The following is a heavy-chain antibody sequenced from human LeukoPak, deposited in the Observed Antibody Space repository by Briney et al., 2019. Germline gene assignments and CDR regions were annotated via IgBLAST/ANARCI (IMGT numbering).Heavy chain of an antibody. Sequence: GGSLRLSCVTSGFTFSNYAMTWVRQAPGKGLEWVSVIYSGGSTYYADSVKGRFTISRDNSKNTLYLQMNSLRAEDTAVYYCARNAAAGLEFDYWGQGTLVTVSS. CDR2: IYSGGST. J-gene: IGHJ4*02. CDR3: ARNAAAGLEFDY. V-gene: IGHV3-53*01. CDR1: GFTFSNYA. D-gene: IGHD6-13*01.